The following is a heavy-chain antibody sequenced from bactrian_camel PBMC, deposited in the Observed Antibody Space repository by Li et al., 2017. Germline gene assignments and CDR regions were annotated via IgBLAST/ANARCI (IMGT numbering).Heavy chain of an antibody. J-gene: IGHJ4*01. D-gene: IGHD6*01. CDR2: IRRSGGET. CDR1: GYTVTAYC. Sequence: QVQLVESGGGSVQTGGSLTLSCQASGYTVTAYCMACFRQVPGKRREGIAAIRRSGGETWYAGSVKGRVTISQDSARNTVYLQMNNLQPEDTATCYCAEGRGSRGEHCYSLNYWGQGTQVTVS. CDR3: AEGRGSRGEHCYSLNY. V-gene: IGHV3S1*01.